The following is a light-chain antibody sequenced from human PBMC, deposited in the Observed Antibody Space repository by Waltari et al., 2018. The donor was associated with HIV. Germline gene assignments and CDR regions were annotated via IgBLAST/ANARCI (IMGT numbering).Light chain of an antibody. J-gene: IGKJ2*01. Sequence: VLWMTQSPSLLSASTGDRVTITCRLSQDISSDLAWYQQKPGKAPELLIAAASILHSGVPSRFSGSGSGTEFTLSISCLQSDDFATYYCQQYYTSPYTFGQGTKVE. CDR1: QDISSD. V-gene: IGKV1D-8*01. CDR3: QQYYTSPYT. CDR2: AAS.